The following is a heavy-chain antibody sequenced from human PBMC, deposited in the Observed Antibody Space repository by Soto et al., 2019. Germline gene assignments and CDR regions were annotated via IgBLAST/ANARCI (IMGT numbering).Heavy chain of an antibody. V-gene: IGHV3-48*02. CDR1: VFTFSSYS. Sequence: GGSLRLSCAASVFTFSSYSMNWVRQAPGKWLEWFSYISISSSTKXXADSVKGRXTISRYNSKNSXYLQRXSLRDEDTAVYYCATDEIDYWGQGTLVTVSS. J-gene: IGHJ4*02. CDR3: ATDEIDY. CDR2: ISISSSTK.